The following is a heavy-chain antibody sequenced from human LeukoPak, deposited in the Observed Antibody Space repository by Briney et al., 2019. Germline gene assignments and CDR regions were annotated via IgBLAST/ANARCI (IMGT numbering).Heavy chain of an antibody. Sequence: PGGSLRLSCAASRFIFSNYAMHWVRQAPGKGLDWVAVISYHGRDQFYADSVKGRFTISRDSSKDTLYLQMNSLRTEDTAVNCVRQDCSGGSCYLDYWGQGTLVTVSS. V-gene: IGHV3-30*04. J-gene: IGHJ4*02. CDR2: ISYHGRDQ. D-gene: IGHD2-15*01. CDR1: RFIFSNYA. CDR3: RQDCSGGSCYLDY.